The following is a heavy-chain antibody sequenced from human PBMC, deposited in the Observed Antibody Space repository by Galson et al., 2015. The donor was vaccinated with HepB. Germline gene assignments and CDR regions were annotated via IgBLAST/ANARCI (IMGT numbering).Heavy chain of an antibody. CDR1: GFTFSSYA. Sequence: SLRLSCAASGFTFSSYAMSWVRQAPGKGLEWVSAISGSGGSTYYADSVKGRFTISRDNSKNTLYLQMNSLRAEDTAVYYCAKVLGREIFGVVTDAFDIWGQGTMVTVSS. CDR3: AKVLGREIFGVVTDAFDI. CDR2: ISGSGGST. D-gene: IGHD3-3*01. J-gene: IGHJ3*02. V-gene: IGHV3-23*01.